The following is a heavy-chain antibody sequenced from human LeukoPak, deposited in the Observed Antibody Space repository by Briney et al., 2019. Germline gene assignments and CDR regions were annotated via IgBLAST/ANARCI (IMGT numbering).Heavy chain of an antibody. V-gene: IGHV3-11*04. J-gene: IGHJ4*02. D-gene: IGHD2-15*01. CDR3: ARGLFCSGGSCYRRDLTED. CDR1: GFTFSDYY. Sequence: GGSLRLSCAASGFTFSDYYMSWIRQAPGKGLEWVSYISSSGSTIYYADSVKGRFTISRDNTKNSLYLQMNSLRAEDTAVYYCARGLFCSGGSCYRRDLTEDWGQGTLVTVSS. CDR2: ISSSGSTI.